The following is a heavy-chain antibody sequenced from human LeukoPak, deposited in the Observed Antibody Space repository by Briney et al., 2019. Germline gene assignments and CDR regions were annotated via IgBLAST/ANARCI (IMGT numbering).Heavy chain of an antibody. Sequence: GGSLRLSCAASGFTFSSYAMSWVRQAPGKGLESVSAISGSGGSTYYADSVKGRFTISRDNSKNTLYLQMNSLRAEDTAVYYCTSGQQLVQFDYWGQGTLVTVSS. CDR2: ISGSGGST. J-gene: IGHJ4*02. CDR1: GFTFSSYA. D-gene: IGHD6-13*01. V-gene: IGHV3-23*01. CDR3: TSGQQLVQFDY.